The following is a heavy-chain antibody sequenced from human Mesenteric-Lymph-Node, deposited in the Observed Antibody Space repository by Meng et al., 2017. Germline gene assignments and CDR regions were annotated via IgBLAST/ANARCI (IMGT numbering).Heavy chain of an antibody. J-gene: IGHJ3*02. Sequence: GESLKISCAASGFTFSTYWMYWVRQAPGKGLEWVATIKPDGGEKYYVDSVKGRSTVSRDNAKNSLYLQMNSLRAEDTAVYYCARDQEYWALDIWGQGTMVTVSS. D-gene: IGHD2/OR15-2a*01. CDR2: IKPDGGEK. CDR3: ARDQEYWALDI. CDR1: GFTFSTYW. V-gene: IGHV3-7*01.